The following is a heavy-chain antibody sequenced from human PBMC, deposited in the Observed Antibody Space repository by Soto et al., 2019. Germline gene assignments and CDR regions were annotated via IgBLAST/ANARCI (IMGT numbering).Heavy chain of an antibody. CDR1: GYTFAASI. J-gene: IGHJ4*02. CDR3: ARRPLLESHFDY. CDR2: VNAGNGNT. Sequence: QVQLVQSGTEEKKPGASVKVSCRASGYTFAASIIHWVRQAPGQRLEWMGWVNAGNGNTKNSQKFQDRLTITTDTSATTAYMELSSLRSEDTAVYYCARRPLLESHFDYWGQGTLATVSS. V-gene: IGHV1-3*05.